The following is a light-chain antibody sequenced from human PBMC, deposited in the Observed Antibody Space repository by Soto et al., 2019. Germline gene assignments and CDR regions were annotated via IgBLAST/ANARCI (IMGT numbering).Light chain of an antibody. Sequence: EIVMTQSPATLSVSPGERATLSCRASQSVSSDLAWYHQKPGQAPRLLIYVASTRATGIPARFSGSGSGTEFTLSINSLQSEDFAVYYCQQYYNWPWTFGQGTKVDIK. CDR1: QSVSSD. CDR2: VAS. J-gene: IGKJ1*01. V-gene: IGKV3-15*01. CDR3: QQYYNWPWT.